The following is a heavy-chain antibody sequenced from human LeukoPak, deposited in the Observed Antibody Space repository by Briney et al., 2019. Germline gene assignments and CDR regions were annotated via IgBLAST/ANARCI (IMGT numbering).Heavy chain of an antibody. Sequence: PGGSLRLSCAASGFTFSDYYMSWIRQAPGKGLEWVSYISSSGSTIYYADSVKGRFTISRDNAKNSLYLQMNSLRAQDTAVYYCARQYSRSWSDLNCFVPWGEGTLVTVSS. V-gene: IGHV3-11*01. CDR2: ISSSGSTI. CDR3: ARQYSRSWSDLNCFVP. J-gene: IGHJ5*02. D-gene: IGHD6-13*01. CDR1: GFTFSDYY.